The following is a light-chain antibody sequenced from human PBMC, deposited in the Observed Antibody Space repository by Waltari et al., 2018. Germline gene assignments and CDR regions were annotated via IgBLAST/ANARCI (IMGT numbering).Light chain of an antibody. J-gene: IGLJ1*01. V-gene: IGLV1-40*01. CDR3: QSYDSSLSGHV. CDR1: SSNIGAGYD. Sequence: QSVLTQPPSVSGAPGQRVTISCTGSSSNIGAGYDVHWYQQLPGTAPKLLIYGNSNRPSGVPDLFSGSKYGTSASLAITGLQAEDEADYYCQSYDSSLSGHVFGTGTKVTVL. CDR2: GNS.